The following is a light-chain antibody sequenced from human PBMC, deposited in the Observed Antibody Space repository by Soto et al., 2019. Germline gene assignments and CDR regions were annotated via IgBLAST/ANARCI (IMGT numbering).Light chain of an antibody. CDR3: PQFDDYPFT. Sequence: AIQLTQSPSSLSAYVGDSVSITCRASQGIRSAVAWYQQKPGRPPKLLIYDASSLEVGVPSRFSGSRSGTAFILTVSSLQPEDLATYYCPQFDDYPFTFGPGTKVDI. J-gene: IGKJ3*01. CDR2: DAS. V-gene: IGKV1D-13*01. CDR1: QGIRSA.